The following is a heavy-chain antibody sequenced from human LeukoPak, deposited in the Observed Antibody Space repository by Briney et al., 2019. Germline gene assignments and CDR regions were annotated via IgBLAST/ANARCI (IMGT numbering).Heavy chain of an antibody. CDR1: GGSIDIYY. Sequence: PSETLSLTCTVSGGSIDIYYWSWIRQPAGKGLEWIGHIYTTGSTSYNPSLKSRVTMSVDPPKNQFSLKLTSVTAADTAVYYCARVAMDAFDIWGQGTMVTVSS. CDR2: IYTTGST. V-gene: IGHV4-4*07. CDR3: ARVAMDAFDI. J-gene: IGHJ3*02.